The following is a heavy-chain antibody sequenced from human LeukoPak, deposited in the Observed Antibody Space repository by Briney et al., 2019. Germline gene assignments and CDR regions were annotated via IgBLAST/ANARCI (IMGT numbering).Heavy chain of an antibody. V-gene: IGHV1-2*02. CDR1: GYTFTGYY. CDR2: INPNSGGT. Sequence: GASVKVSCKASGYTFTGYYMHWVRQAPGQGLEWMGWINPNSGGTNYAQKFQGRVTMTRDTSISTAYMELSRLRSDDTAVYYCARANNWSGYFSSYYYGMDVWGQGTTVTVSS. D-gene: IGHD3-3*01. CDR3: ARANNWSGYFSSYYYGMDV. J-gene: IGHJ6*02.